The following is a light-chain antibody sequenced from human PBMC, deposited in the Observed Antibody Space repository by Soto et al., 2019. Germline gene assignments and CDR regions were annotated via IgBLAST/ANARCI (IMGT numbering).Light chain of an antibody. CDR3: NSYTSSSTWV. V-gene: IGLV2-14*01. CDR1: SSDVGGYDY. J-gene: IGLJ3*02. CDR2: EVS. Sequence: QSVLTQPASVSGSPGQSITISCTGTSSDVGGYDYVSWHQQHPSKAPKLMIYEVSKRPSGVSNRFSGSKSGNTASLTISGLQAEDEADYYCNSYTSSSTWVFGGGTKLTVL.